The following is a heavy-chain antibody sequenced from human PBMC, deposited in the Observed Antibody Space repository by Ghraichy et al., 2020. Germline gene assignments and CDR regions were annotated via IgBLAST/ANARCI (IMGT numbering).Heavy chain of an antibody. CDR2: ISYDGTNK. Sequence: LSLTCAASGFSFSTYAMNWVRQAPGKGLEWVAIISYDGTNKYYTDSVKGRFTISRDNSNNTLYLQMNTLRAEDTAFYYCARSGDILTGYYTPAAEYFQNWGQGTRVTVSS. V-gene: IGHV3-30*04. CDR1: GFSFSTYA. D-gene: IGHD3-9*01. CDR3: ARSGDILTGYYTPAAEYFQN. J-gene: IGHJ1*01.